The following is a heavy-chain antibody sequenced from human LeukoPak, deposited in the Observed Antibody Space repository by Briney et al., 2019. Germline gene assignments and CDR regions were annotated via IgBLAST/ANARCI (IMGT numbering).Heavy chain of an antibody. J-gene: IGHJ5*01. CDR1: GFTFRNAW. Sequence: GGSLRLSCAASGFTFRNAWMSWVRQAPGKGLEWVGRIRSKTDGGTTDYAAPVKGRFTISRDDSKSTLYLQMSSLNTEDTAVYYCTKSLHCSRASCDSWRQGTLVTVSS. D-gene: IGHD2-2*01. CDR2: IRSKTDGGTT. CDR3: TKSLHCSRASCDS. V-gene: IGHV3-15*01.